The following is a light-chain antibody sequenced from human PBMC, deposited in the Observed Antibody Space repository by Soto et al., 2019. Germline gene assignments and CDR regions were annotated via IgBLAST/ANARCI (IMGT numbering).Light chain of an antibody. J-gene: IGLJ3*02. CDR3: SSYTSSSPRV. CDR1: SSDVGGYNY. Sequence: QSALTQPASVSGSPRQSITISCTGTSSDVGGYNYVSWYQQHPGKAPKLMIYEVSNRPSGVSNRFSGSKSGNTASLTISGLQAEDEADYYCSSYTSSSPRVFGGGTKLTVL. V-gene: IGLV2-14*01. CDR2: EVS.